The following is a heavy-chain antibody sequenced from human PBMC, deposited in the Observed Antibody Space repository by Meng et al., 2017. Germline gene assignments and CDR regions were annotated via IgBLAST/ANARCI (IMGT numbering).Heavy chain of an antibody. CDR1: GGSIRSSTW. D-gene: IGHD6-19*01. Sequence: QGHMRRAEPGLVKPSGTLSATCDGSGGSIRSSTWWSWVRQPPGKGLEWIGEIYHSGSTNYNPSLKSRVTISVDKSKNQFSLKLSSVTAADTAVYYCARDRGAVAGTNFDYWGQGTLVTVSS. CDR2: IYHSGST. V-gene: IGHV4-4*02. CDR3: ARDRGAVAGTNFDY. J-gene: IGHJ4*02.